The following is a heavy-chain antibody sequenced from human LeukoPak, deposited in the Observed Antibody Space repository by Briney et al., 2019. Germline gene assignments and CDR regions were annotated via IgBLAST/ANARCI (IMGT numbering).Heavy chain of an antibody. D-gene: IGHD6-6*01. J-gene: IGHJ3*02. V-gene: IGHV4-34*01. CDR3: AIEYSSSRAFDI. Sequence: SETLSLTCAVYGGSFSGYYWSWIRQPPGKGLEWIGEINHSGSTNYNPSLKSRVTISVDTSKNQFSLKLSSVTAADTAVYYCAIEYSSSRAFDIWGQGTMVTVSS. CDR1: GGSFSGYY. CDR2: INHSGST.